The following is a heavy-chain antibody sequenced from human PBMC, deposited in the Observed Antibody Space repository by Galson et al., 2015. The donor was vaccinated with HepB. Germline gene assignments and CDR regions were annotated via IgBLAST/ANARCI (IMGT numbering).Heavy chain of an antibody. V-gene: IGHV3-15*01. CDR1: GFTFSNAW. J-gene: IGHJ4*02. CDR2: IKSKTDGGTT. D-gene: IGHD4-17*01. Sequence: SLRLSCAASGFTFSNAWMSWIRQAPGKGLEWVGRIKSKTDGGTTDYAAPVKGRFTISRDDSKNTLYLQMNSLKTEDTAVYYCTTGCGDPRSNFFDYWGQGTLVTVSS. CDR3: TTGCGDPRSNFFDY.